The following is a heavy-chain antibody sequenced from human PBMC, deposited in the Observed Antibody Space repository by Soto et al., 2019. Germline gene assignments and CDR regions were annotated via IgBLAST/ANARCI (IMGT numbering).Heavy chain of an antibody. CDR1: GGTFARYI. CDR3: ARHLYYGDYRLREYDY. J-gene: IGHJ4*02. V-gene: IGHV1-69*02. D-gene: IGHD4-17*01. Sequence: GAAGKVSWKDFGGTFARYIISWGRQAPGQGLEWMGRIIPILGIANYAQKFQGRVTITADKSTSTAYMELSSLRSEDTAVYYCARHLYYGDYRLREYDYWGQGTLVTVSS. CDR2: IIPILGIA.